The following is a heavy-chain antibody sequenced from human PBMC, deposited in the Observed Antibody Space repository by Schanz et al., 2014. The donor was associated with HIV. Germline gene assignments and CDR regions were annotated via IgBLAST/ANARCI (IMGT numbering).Heavy chain of an antibody. V-gene: IGHV3-23*04. CDR1: GFRFRSYW. CDR2: ITGSGVST. D-gene: IGHD2-15*01. J-gene: IGHJ4*02. CDR3: AKVVRFAMVTAPYYFDS. Sequence: DVQLVESGGSLVQPGGSLRLSCAASGFRFRSYWMSWVRQAPGKGLDWVSGITGSGVSTYYADSVKGRFTISRDNSKNTLYLQMNSLRAEDTAVYYCAKVVRFAMVTAPYYFDSWGQGTLVTVSS.